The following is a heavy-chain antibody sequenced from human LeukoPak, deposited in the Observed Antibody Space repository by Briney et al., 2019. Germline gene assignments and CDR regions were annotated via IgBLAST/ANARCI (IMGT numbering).Heavy chain of an antibody. Sequence: SETLSLTCAVYGGSFSGYYWSWIRQTPGKGLEWIGEINHSGSTNYNPSLKSRVTISVDTSKNQFSLKLSSVTAADTAVYYCARLVLGATAYFDYWGQGTLVTVSS. V-gene: IGHV4-34*01. D-gene: IGHD1-26*01. CDR2: INHSGST. CDR1: GGSFSGYY. CDR3: ARLVLGATAYFDY. J-gene: IGHJ4*02.